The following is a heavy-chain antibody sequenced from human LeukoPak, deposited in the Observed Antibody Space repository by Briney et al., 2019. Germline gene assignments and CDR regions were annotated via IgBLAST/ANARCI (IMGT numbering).Heavy chain of an antibody. CDR3: ARDSSDTSSWPYYCDY. Sequence: GGSLRLSCAASGFTFSNHAIYWVRQAPGEGLEWVAIISYDGSSAYYADSVKGRFTISRDNAKNTLYLQMNSLRDEDTAVYYCARDSSDTSSWPYYCDYWGQGTLVTASS. V-gene: IGHV3-30-3*01. J-gene: IGHJ4*02. D-gene: IGHD6-13*01. CDR2: ISYDGSSA. CDR1: GFTFSNHA.